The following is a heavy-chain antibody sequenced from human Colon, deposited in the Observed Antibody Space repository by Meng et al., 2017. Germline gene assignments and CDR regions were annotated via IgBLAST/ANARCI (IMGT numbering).Heavy chain of an antibody. CDR1: GFTFSSYW. CDR2: IKQDGSEK. Sequence: GESLKISCAASGFTFSSYWMSWVRQAPGKGLEWVANIKQDGSEKYYVDSVKGRFTISRDNAKNSLHLQMNSLRAEDTAVYYCARLGYSSGWYSSYYYYGMDVWGQGTTVTVFS. CDR3: ARLGYSSGWYSSYYYYGMDV. V-gene: IGHV3-7*01. J-gene: IGHJ6*02. D-gene: IGHD6-19*01.